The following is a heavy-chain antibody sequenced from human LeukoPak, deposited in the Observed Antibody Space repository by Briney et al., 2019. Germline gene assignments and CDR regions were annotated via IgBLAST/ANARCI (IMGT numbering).Heavy chain of an antibody. V-gene: IGHV4-4*02. D-gene: IGHD6-19*01. J-gene: IGHJ3*02. CDR2: IYHSGST. Sequence: GSLRLSCAASGFTFSSYAMSWVRQPPGKGLEWIGEIYHSGSTNYNPSLKSRVTISVDKSKNQFSLKLSSVTAADTAVYYCARPTSSGRRGDAFDIWGQGTMVTVSS. CDR1: GFTFSSYAM. CDR3: ARPTSSGRRGDAFDI.